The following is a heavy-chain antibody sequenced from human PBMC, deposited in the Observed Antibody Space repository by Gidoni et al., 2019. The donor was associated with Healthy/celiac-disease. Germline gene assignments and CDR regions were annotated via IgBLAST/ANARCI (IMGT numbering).Heavy chain of an antibody. Sequence: QLQLQESGPGLVKPSETLSLTCTVSGGSISSSSYYWGWIRQPPGKGLEWIGSIYYSGSTSYNPSLKSRVTISVDTSKNQFSLKLSSVTAADTAVYYCARPVAAAGYFDYWGQGTLVTVSS. CDR2: IYYSGST. D-gene: IGHD6-13*01. J-gene: IGHJ4*02. CDR1: GGSISSSSYY. CDR3: ARPVAAAGYFDY. V-gene: IGHV4-39*01.